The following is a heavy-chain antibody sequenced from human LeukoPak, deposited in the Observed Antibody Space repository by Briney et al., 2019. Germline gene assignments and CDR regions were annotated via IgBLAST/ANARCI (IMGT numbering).Heavy chain of an antibody. J-gene: IGHJ4*02. V-gene: IGHV1-24*01. CDR3: ATVNPITMVRGPPRY. Sequence: ASVKVSCKVSGYTLTELSMHWVRQSPGKGLEWMGGFDPEDGETIYAQKFQGRVTMTEDTSTDTAYMELSSLRSEDTAVYYCATVNPITMVRGPPRYWGQGTLVTVSS. D-gene: IGHD3-10*01. CDR2: FDPEDGET. CDR1: GYTLTELS.